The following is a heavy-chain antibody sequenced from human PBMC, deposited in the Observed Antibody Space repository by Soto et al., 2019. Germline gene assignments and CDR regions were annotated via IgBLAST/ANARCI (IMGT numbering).Heavy chain of an antibody. Sequence: GGSLRLSCAASGFTFSSYDMHWVRQATGKGLEWVSAIGTAGDTYYPGSVKGRFTISRENAKNSLYLQMNSLRAGDTAVYYCARARYCGGDCPYYFDYWGQGTLVTVSS. V-gene: IGHV3-13*01. D-gene: IGHD2-21*01. CDR2: IGTAGDT. CDR1: GFTFSSYD. CDR3: ARARYCGGDCPYYFDY. J-gene: IGHJ4*02.